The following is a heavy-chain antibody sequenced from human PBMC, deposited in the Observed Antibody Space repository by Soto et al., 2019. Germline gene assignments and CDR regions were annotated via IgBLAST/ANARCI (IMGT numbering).Heavy chain of an antibody. CDR3: ARARVYATGPLDF. Sequence: GGSLRLSCAASGFTFTSYTMNWVRQAPGMGLEWVSSISSSSDYIYYADSMKGRVTISRDNAKNSLFLDMNSLTGEDTAVYYCARARVYATGPLDFWGQGTLVTVSS. V-gene: IGHV3-21*06. CDR1: GFTFTSYT. J-gene: IGHJ4*02. CDR2: ISSSSDYI. D-gene: IGHD6-13*01.